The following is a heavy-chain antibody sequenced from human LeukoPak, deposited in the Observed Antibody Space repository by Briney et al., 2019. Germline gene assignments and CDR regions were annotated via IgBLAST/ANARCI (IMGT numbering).Heavy chain of an antibody. D-gene: IGHD5-24*01. V-gene: IGHV5-51*01. CDR3: ARHQPLHGYKDY. CDR2: IYPVDSDT. J-gene: IGHJ4*02. Sequence: GIIYPVDSDTRYSPSFQGQVTISADKSISTAYLQWSSLKASDTAMYYCARHQPLHGYKDYWGQGTLVTVSS.